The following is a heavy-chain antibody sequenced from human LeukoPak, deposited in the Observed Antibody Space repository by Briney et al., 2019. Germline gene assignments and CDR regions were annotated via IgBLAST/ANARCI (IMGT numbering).Heavy chain of an antibody. J-gene: IGHJ4*02. V-gene: IGHV3-7*01. CDR3: ARDTTYYDFWSGYYTGDYFDY. CDR2: IKQDGSEK. D-gene: IGHD3-3*01. CDR1: GFTFISYW. Sequence: PGGSLRLSCAASGFTFISYWMSWVRQAPGKGLEWVANIKQDGSEKYYVDSVKGRFTISRDNTKNSLYLQMNSLRAEDTAVYYCARDTTYYDFWSGYYTGDYFDYWGQGTLVTVSS.